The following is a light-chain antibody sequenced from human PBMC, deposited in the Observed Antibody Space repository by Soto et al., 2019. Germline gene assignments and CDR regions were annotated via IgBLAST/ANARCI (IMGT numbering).Light chain of an antibody. CDR3: SSYTSGSTSV. V-gene: IGLV2-14*01. CDR1: SSDVGDYNY. Sequence: QSALTQPAFVSGSPGQSITISCTGTSSDVGDYNYVSWYQQNPGKAPKLMIYEVSNRPSGVSNRFSGSKSGNTASLTISGLQAEDEADYYCSSYTSGSTSVFGTGTKVTVL. CDR2: EVS. J-gene: IGLJ1*01.